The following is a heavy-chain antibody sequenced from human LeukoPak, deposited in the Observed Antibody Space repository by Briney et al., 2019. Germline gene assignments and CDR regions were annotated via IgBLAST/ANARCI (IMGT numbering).Heavy chain of an antibody. CDR1: GFTFSSYA. CDR3: ARDLNDQIVATIRPMWPFDY. V-gene: IGHV3-30*04. D-gene: IGHD5-12*01. CDR2: ISYDGSNK. Sequence: GGSLRLSCAASGFTFSSYAMHWVRQAPGKGLEWVAVISYDGSNKYYADSVKGRFTISRDNSKNTLYLQMNSLRAEDTAVYYCARDLNDQIVATIRPMWPFDYWGQGTLVTVSS. J-gene: IGHJ4*02.